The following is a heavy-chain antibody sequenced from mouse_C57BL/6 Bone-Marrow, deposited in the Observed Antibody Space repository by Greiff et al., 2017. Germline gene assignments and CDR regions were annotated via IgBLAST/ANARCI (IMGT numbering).Heavy chain of an antibody. Sequence: EVKLMESGEGLVKPGGSLKLSCAASGFTFSSYAMSWVRQTPEKRLEWVAYISSGGDYIYYADTVKGRFTISRDNARNTLYLQMSSLKSEDTAMYYCTRDNYDGPSYAMDYGGQGTSVTVSS. CDR3: TRDNYDGPSYAMDY. D-gene: IGHD2-4*01. CDR2: ISSGGDYI. CDR1: GFTFSSYA. V-gene: IGHV5-9-1*02. J-gene: IGHJ4*01.